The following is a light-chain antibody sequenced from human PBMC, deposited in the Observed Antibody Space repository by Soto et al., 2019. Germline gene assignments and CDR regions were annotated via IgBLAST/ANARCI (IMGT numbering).Light chain of an antibody. CDR1: ESISSNF. CDR3: QQYASSLT. J-gene: IGKJ4*01. Sequence: IVLTQSPGTLSLSPGERATLSCRLSESISSNFLAWYQQKPGQAPRLLIYGASNRATGIPDRFSGSGSGADFTLTISRLEPGDSSVYYCQQYASSLTLGGGTKIEIK. V-gene: IGKV3-20*01. CDR2: GAS.